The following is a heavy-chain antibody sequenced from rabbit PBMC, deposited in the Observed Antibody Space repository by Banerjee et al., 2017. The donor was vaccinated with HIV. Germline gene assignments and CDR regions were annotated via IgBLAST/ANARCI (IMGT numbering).Heavy chain of an antibody. D-gene: IGHD8-1*01. V-gene: IGHV1S45*01. CDR2: INTVSGAT. J-gene: IGHJ4*01. Sequence: QEQLVESGGGLVTLGGSLKLSCKASGIDFSNYGISWVRQAPGKGLEWIACINTVSGATVYATWAKGRFTISKTSSTTVTLQMTSLTAADTATYFCARAGSGYRQFDLWGPGPLVTVS. CDR3: ARAGSGYRQFDL. CDR1: GIDFSNYG.